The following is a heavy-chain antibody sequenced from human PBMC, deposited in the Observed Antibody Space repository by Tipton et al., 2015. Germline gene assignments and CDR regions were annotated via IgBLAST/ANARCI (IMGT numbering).Heavy chain of an antibody. CDR1: GYSFTSYW. Sequence: VQLVQSGAEVKKPGESLKISCKGSGYSFTSYWIGWVRQMPGKGLEWMGIIYPGDSDTRYSPSFQGQVTISADKSISTAYLQWSSLKASDTAMYYCARLDNYYGSGSYAFGYWGQGTLVTVSS. D-gene: IGHD3-10*01. CDR3: ARLDNYYGSGSYAFGY. CDR2: IYPGDSDT. V-gene: IGHV5-51*01. J-gene: IGHJ4*02.